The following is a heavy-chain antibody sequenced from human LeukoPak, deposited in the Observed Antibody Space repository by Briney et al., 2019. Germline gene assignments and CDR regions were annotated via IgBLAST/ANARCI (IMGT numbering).Heavy chain of an antibody. V-gene: IGHV1-69*13. CDR1: GGTFSSYA. J-gene: IGHJ5*02. D-gene: IGHD3-22*01. CDR3: AKDPYSSDPYNWFDP. CDR2: IIPIFGTA. Sequence: SVKVSCKASGGTFSSYAISWVRQAPGQGLEWMGGIIPIFGTANYAQKFQGRVTITADESTSTAYMELSSLRSEDTAVYYCAKDPYSSDPYNWFDPWGQGTLVTVSS.